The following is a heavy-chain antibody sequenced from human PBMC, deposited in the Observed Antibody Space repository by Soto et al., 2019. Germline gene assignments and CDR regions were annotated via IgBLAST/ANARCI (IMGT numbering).Heavy chain of an antibody. CDR1: GGSISSGGYY. J-gene: IGHJ5*02. D-gene: IGHD3-22*01. V-gene: IGHV4-31*03. CDR2: IYYSGST. Sequence: QVQLQESGPGLVKPSQTLSLTCTVSGGSISSGGYYWSWIRQHPGKGLEWIGYIYYSGSTYYNPSLKSRVTISVDTSKNQFSLKLSSVTAADTAVYYCARGGSEYYYDSSGYLFDPWGQGTLVTVSS. CDR3: ARGGSEYYYDSSGYLFDP.